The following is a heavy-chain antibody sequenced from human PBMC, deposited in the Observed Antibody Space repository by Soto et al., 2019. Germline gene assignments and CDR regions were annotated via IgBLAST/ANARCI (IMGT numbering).Heavy chain of an antibody. D-gene: IGHD2-2*01. V-gene: IGHV3-23*01. Sequence: EVQLLESGGGLVQPGGSLRLSCAASGFTFSSYAMSWVRQAPGKGLEWVSAISGSGGSTYYADSVKGRFTISRDNSKNTLYLQMNSLRAEDTAVYYCAKDGIYCSRTSCPPDNWFDPWGQGTLVTVSS. J-gene: IGHJ5*02. CDR2: ISGSGGST. CDR1: GFTFSSYA. CDR3: AKDGIYCSRTSCPPDNWFDP.